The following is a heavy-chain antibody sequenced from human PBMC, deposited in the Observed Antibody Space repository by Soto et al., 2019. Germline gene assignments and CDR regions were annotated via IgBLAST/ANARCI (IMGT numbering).Heavy chain of an antibody. CDR3: AGDQAGGWIFDY. J-gene: IGHJ4*02. D-gene: IGHD6-19*01. Sequence: EVQLVESGGGLVKPGGSLRLSCAASGFTFSSYSMNWVRQAPGKGLEWVSSISSSSSYIYYADSVKGRFTISRDNAKNSLYLQMTGMRAEETAVYYCAGDQAGGWIFDYWGQGTLVTVAS. CDR2: ISSSSSYI. V-gene: IGHV3-21*01. CDR1: GFTFSSYS.